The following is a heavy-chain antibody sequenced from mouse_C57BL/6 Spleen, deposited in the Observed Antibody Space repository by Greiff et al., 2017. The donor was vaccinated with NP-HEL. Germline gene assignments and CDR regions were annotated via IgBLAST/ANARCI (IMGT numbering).Heavy chain of an antibody. CDR2: IDPSDSYT. CDR1: GYTFTSYW. Sequence: QVQLQQPGAELVRPGTSVKLSCKASGYTFTSYWMHWVKQRPGQGLEWIGVIDPSDSYTNYNQKFKGKATLTVDTSSSTAYMQLSSLTSEDSAVYYCARCGRDYGNLQSGMDYWGQGTSVTVSS. J-gene: IGHJ4*01. D-gene: IGHD2-1*01. CDR3: ARCGRDYGNLQSGMDY. V-gene: IGHV1-59*01.